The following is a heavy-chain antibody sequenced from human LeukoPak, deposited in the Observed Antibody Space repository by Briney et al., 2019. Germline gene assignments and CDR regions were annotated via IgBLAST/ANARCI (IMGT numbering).Heavy chain of an antibody. Sequence: PGGSLRLSCAASGFTSSSYTMNWVRQAPGKGLEWVSYISKSSSTIYYADSVKGRFIISRDNAKNSLYLQMNSLRAEDTALYYCAREVSSGFDYWGQGTPVTVSS. J-gene: IGHJ4*02. CDR1: GFTSSSYT. V-gene: IGHV3-48*04. CDR2: ISKSSSTI. D-gene: IGHD6-19*01. CDR3: AREVSSGFDY.